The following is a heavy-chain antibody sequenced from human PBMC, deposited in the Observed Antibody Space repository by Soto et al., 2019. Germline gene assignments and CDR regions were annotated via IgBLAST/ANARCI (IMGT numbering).Heavy chain of an antibody. CDR2: ISYDGSNK. CDR1: GFTFSSYA. D-gene: IGHD1-26*01. J-gene: IGHJ3*02. V-gene: IGHV3-30-3*01. CDR3: ARDKSWELLWGAFDI. Sequence: GGSMRLSXAASGFTFSSYAMHWVRQAPGKGLEWVAVISYDGSNKYYADSVKGRFTISRDNSKNTLYLQMNSLRAEDTAVYYCARDKSWELLWGAFDIWGQGTMVTVSS.